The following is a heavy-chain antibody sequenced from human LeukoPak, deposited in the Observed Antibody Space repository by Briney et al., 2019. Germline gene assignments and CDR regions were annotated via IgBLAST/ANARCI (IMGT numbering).Heavy chain of an antibody. CDR2: IIPIFGTA. D-gene: IGHD4-17*01. CDR3: ARASRDYGDYPFDY. CDR1: GYTFTNYD. Sequence: SAKVSCKASGYTFTNYDISWVRQAPGQGLEWMGGIIPIFGTANYAQKFQGRVTITADESTSTAYMELSSLRSEDTAVYYCARASRDYGDYPFDYWGQGTLVTVSS. J-gene: IGHJ4*02. V-gene: IGHV1-69*13.